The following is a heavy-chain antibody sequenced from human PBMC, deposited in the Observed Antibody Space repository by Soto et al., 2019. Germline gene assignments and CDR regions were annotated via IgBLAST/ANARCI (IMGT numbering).Heavy chain of an antibody. CDR1: GFTFSSYS. CDR2: ISSSSSYI. Sequence: EVQLVESGGGLVKPGGSLRLSCAASGFTFSSYSMNWVRQAPGKGLEWVSSISSSSSYIYYADSVKGRFTISRDNAKNSLYLQMNSLRAEDTAVYYCARDSYFKEQLVPLYYYGMDVWGQGTTVTVSS. V-gene: IGHV3-21*01. D-gene: IGHD6-13*01. J-gene: IGHJ6*02. CDR3: ARDSYFKEQLVPLYYYGMDV.